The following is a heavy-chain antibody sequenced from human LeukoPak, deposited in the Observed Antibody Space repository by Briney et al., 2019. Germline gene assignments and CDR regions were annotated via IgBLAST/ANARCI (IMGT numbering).Heavy chain of an antibody. CDR3: AREGYSSRWNHNWFDP. V-gene: IGHV4-39*07. J-gene: IGHJ5*02. Sequence: SETLSLTCTVSGGSISSSSYYWGWIRQPPGKGLEWIGSIYYSGSTYYNPSLKSRVTISVDTSKNQFSLKLSSVTAADTAVYYCAREGYSSRWNHNWFDPWGQGTLVTVSS. CDR2: IYYSGST. CDR1: GGSISSSSYY. D-gene: IGHD6-13*01.